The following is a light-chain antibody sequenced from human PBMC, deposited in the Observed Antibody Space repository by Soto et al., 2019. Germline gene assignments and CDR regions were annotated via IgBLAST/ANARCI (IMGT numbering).Light chain of an antibody. CDR2: EVR. V-gene: IGLV2-14*01. CDR3: RAYTARSTLV. J-gene: IGLJ3*02. CDR1: MRDVGAYNL. Sequence: QSALTQPASVSGSAGQSITISCSGTMRDVGAYNLVSWYQQHPGTAPKLIIYEVRNRPSGISSRFSGSRSGNTASLTISGLLIADDGDYDGRAYTARSTLVFGGG.